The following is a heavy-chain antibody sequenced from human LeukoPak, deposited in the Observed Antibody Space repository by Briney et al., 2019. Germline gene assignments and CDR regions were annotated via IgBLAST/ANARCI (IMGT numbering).Heavy chain of an antibody. D-gene: IGHD2/OR15-2a*01. CDR3: SEGYFEPFDH. V-gene: IGHV4-59*02. CDR1: GVSVSTSH. J-gene: IGHJ4*02. CDR2: LSYTGKT. Sequence: SETLSLTCNVSGVSVSTSHWNWIRQRPGKGLEWIGCLSYTGKTDYNPSLKSRVSISLGSSNNHFSLKLTYVTAADTAVYYCSEGYFEPFDHWGQGILVTVSS.